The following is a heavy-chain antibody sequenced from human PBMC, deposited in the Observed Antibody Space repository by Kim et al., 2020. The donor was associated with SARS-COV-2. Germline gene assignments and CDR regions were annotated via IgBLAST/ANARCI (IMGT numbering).Heavy chain of an antibody. Sequence: GGSLRLSCAASGFTFSSYGMHWVRQAPGKGLEWVAVISYDGSNKYYADSVKGRFTISRDNSKNTLYLQMNRLRAEVTAVYYCARALGGYYSPFDYWGQGTLVTVSS. J-gene: IGHJ4*02. CDR2: ISYDGSNK. D-gene: IGHD3-22*01. V-gene: IGHV3-30*03. CDR1: GFTFSSYG. CDR3: ARALGGYYSPFDY.